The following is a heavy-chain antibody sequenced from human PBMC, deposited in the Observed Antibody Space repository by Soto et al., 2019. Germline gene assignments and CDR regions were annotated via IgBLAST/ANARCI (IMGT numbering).Heavy chain of an antibody. CDR1: GFTFSSYA. D-gene: IGHD2-2*01. J-gene: IGHJ6*02. Sequence: GGSLRLSCAASGFTFSSYAMHWVRQAPGKGPEWVAVISYDGSNKYYADSVKGRFTISRDNSKNTLYLQMNSLRAEDTAVYYCAGVGYCSSTSCQEVTSYYYYGMDVWGQGTTVTVSS. CDR2: ISYDGSNK. V-gene: IGHV3-30-3*01. CDR3: AGVGYCSSTSCQEVTSYYYYGMDV.